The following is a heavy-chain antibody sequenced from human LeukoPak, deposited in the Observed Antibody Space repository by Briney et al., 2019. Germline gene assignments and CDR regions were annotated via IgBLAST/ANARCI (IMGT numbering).Heavy chain of an antibody. Sequence: SGTLSLTCTVSGGSISSSSYYWGWIRQPPGKGLEWIGSIYYSGSTYYNPSLKSRVTISVDTSKNQFSLKLSSVTAADTAVYYCARENRYGGYFDYWGQGTLVTVSS. CDR3: ARENRYGGYFDY. V-gene: IGHV4-39*02. CDR1: GGSISSSSYY. J-gene: IGHJ4*02. CDR2: IYYSGST. D-gene: IGHD4-23*01.